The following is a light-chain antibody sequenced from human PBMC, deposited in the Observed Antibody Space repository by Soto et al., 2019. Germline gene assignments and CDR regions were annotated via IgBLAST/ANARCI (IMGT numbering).Light chain of an antibody. J-gene: IGLJ1*01. V-gene: IGLV2-14*02. CDR3: SSYTSSSTLV. CDR2: EVN. Sequence: QSALTQPPSVSGSPGQSIAISCTGNSSGIGTFNLVSWYQQHPGRAPKLIIYEVNKRPSGISSRFSGSKSGNTASLTISGLQDEDEADYYCSSYTSSSTLVFGTGTKVTVL. CDR1: SSGIGTFNL.